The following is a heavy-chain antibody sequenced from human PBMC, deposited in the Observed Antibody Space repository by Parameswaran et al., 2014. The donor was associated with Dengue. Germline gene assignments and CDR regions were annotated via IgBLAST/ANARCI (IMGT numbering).Heavy chain of an antibody. Sequence: WVRQAPGQGLEWMGWISAYNGNTNYAQKLQGRVTMTTDTSTSTAYMELRSLRSDDTAVYYCAKTTVTSYYYYGMDVWGQGTTVTDSS. CDR2: ISAYNGNT. D-gene: IGHD4-17*01. CDR3: AKTTVTSYYYYGMDV. V-gene: IGHV1-18*01. J-gene: IGHJ6*02.